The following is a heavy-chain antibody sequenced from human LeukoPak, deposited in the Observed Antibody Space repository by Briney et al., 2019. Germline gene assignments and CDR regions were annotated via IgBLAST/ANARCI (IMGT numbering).Heavy chain of an antibody. Sequence: SETLSLTCTVSGGSISSSTYYWGWIRRSPGKGLEWIGSIYYSGSTYYNPSLKSRVTVSVDTSKNQFSLKLSSVAAADTAVYYCVRGSTLRHYQYWGQGTLVTVSS. D-gene: IGHD3-16*01. CDR3: VRGSTLRHYQY. J-gene: IGHJ4*02. V-gene: IGHV4-39*01. CDR1: GGSISSSTYY. CDR2: IYYSGST.